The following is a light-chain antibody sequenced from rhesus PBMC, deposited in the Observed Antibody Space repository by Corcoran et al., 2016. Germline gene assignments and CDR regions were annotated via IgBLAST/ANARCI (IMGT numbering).Light chain of an antibody. V-gene: IGKV1-25*01. J-gene: IGKJ2*01. CDR3: QHYYSTPFR. CDR1: QGLTQD. Sequence: DIQMTQSPSSLSASVGDRVTITCRASQGLTQDLSWYQQKPGETLKLLIYEASTLQIGIPSRLSGSGSGTVFTPTSSSLPPEDFATYYCQHYYSTPFRFGQGTKVEIK. CDR2: EAS.